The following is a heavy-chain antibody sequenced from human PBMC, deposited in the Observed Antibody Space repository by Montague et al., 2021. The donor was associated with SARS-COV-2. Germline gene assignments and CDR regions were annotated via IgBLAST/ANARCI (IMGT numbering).Heavy chain of an antibody. Sequence: SLRLSCAASGFTFSSYAMSWVRQAPGKGLEWVSGISDSGGSTYXXXSXXXRFXISRDNSKNTLYLQLNSLRAEAMAVYYCANRGVRYFDAQGVWYYFDYWGQGTLVTVSS. CDR3: ANRGVRYFDAQGVWYYFDY. CDR1: GFTFSSYA. D-gene: IGHD3-9*01. J-gene: IGHJ4*02. CDR2: ISDSGGST. V-gene: IGHV3-23*01.